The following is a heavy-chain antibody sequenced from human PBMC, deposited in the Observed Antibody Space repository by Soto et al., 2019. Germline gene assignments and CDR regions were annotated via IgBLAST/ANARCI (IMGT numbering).Heavy chain of an antibody. CDR1: GGSVSSGSYY. J-gene: IGHJ5*02. V-gene: IGHV4-61*01. CDR3: ARVVYYDFWSGYYTGRWFDP. CDR2: IYYSGST. D-gene: IGHD3-3*01. Sequence: SETLSLTCTVSGGSVSSGSYYWSWIRQPPGKGLEWIGYIYYSGSTNYNPSLKSRVTISVDTSKNQFSLKLSSVTAADTAVYYCARVVYYDFWSGYYTGRWFDPWGQGTLVTVSS.